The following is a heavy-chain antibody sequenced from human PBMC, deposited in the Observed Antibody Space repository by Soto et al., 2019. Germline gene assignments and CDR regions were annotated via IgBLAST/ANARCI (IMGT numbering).Heavy chain of an antibody. CDR3: AHRVLRTVFDLVTTTAIYFDF. J-gene: IGHJ4*02. V-gene: IGHV2-5*02. D-gene: IGHD4-17*01. CDR1: GFSLTTSGVG. CDR2: IYWDDDK. Sequence: QITLNESGPTQVKPRQTLTLTCTFSGFSLTTSGVGVGWIRQSPGKAPEWLALIYWDDDKRYSPSLKSRLTITKDTSKNQVALTMADLDPADTATYYCAHRVLRTVFDLVTTTAIYFDFWGQGTPVAVSS.